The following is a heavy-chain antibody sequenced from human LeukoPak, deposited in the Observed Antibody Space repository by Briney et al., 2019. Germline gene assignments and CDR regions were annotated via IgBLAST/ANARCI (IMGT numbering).Heavy chain of an antibody. CDR2: INPNSGGT. CDR3: ARGWYSSGWFDY. J-gene: IGHJ4*02. V-gene: IGHV1-2*02. Sequence: ASVKVSCKASGYTFTSYDINWVRQAPGQGLEWMGWINPNSGGTNYAQKFQGRVTMTRDTSISTAYMELSRLRSDDTAVYYCARGWYSSGWFDYWGQGTLVTVSS. D-gene: IGHD6-19*01. CDR1: GYTFTSYD.